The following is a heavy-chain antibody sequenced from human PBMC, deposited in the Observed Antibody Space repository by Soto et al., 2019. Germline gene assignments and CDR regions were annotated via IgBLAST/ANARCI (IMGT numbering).Heavy chain of an antibody. V-gene: IGHV3-30-3*01. CDR2: ISYDGSNK. J-gene: IGHJ6*02. CDR1: GFTFSSYA. D-gene: IGHD1-7*01. Sequence: PGGSLRLSCAASGFTFSSYAMHWVRQAPGKGLEWVAVISYDGSNKYYADSVKGRFTISRDNSKNTLYLQMNSLRAEDTAVYYCARDREPGGTTFYYHGMDVWGQGTTVTVSS. CDR3: ARDREPGGTTFYYHGMDV.